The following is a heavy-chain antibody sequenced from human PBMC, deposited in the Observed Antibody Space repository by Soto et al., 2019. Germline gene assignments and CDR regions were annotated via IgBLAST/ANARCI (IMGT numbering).Heavy chain of an antibody. D-gene: IGHD1-1*01. V-gene: IGHV3-7*05. CDR3: ATTAGGFIDH. J-gene: IGHJ4*02. Sequence: EVQLVESGGDLVQPGGSLRLSCAASGFTFRTYWMSWVRQTPGKGLEWVANIRQDGNEKYYVDSVRGRFTVSRDNAENSLYLQMNSLIAEDTAVYYCATTAGGFIDHWGQGTLVTLSS. CDR1: GFTFRTYW. CDR2: IRQDGNEK.